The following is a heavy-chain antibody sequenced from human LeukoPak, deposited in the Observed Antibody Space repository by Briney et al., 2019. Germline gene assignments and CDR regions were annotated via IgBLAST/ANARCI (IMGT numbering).Heavy chain of an antibody. CDR2: ISYDGSNK. Sequence: PGRSLRLSCAASGFIFSNSAMHWVRQAPGKGLEWVAVISYDGSNKYYADSVKGRFTISRDNSKNTLHLQMTSLRAEDTAVYYCARGGPDSSDYSSLFDYWGRGILVTVSS. CDR3: ARGGPDSSDYSSLFDY. V-gene: IGHV3-30*03. CDR1: GFIFSNSA. D-gene: IGHD3-22*01. J-gene: IGHJ4*02.